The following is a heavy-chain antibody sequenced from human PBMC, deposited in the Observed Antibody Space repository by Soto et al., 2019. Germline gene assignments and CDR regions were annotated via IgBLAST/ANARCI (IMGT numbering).Heavy chain of an antibody. Sequence: GGSLRLSCAASVFTFSGSAMHWVRQASGKGLEWVGRIRSKANSYATAYAASVKGRFTISRDDSKNTAYLQMNSLKTEDTAVYYCTLSYYYGSGTYPQWGQGTLVTVSS. D-gene: IGHD3-10*01. J-gene: IGHJ4*02. CDR2: IRSKANSYAT. CDR1: VFTFSGSA. CDR3: TLSYYYGSGTYPQ. V-gene: IGHV3-73*01.